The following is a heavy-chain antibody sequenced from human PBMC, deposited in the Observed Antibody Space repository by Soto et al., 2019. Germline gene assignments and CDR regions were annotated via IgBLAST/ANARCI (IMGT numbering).Heavy chain of an antibody. Sequence: GGSLRLSCAASGFPFSSYSMDWVRQAPGKGLEWVAFIWYDGTKKYAADSVKGRFTISRDNSKSTLYLQMDSLRAEDTAVYYCARDLGAYCSSGSCYAGRFDPWGQGTLVTVSS. CDR1: GFPFSSYS. V-gene: IGHV3-33*01. J-gene: IGHJ5*02. CDR3: ARDLGAYCSSGSCYAGRFDP. CDR2: IWYDGTKK. D-gene: IGHD2-15*01.